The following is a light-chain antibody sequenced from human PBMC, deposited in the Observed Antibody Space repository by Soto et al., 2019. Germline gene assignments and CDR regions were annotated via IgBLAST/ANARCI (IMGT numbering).Light chain of an antibody. V-gene: IGKV3-11*01. Sequence: EIVLTQSPATLSLSPGERATLSCRASQSVGTFFALYQQKPGQAPRLLIYDASNRTTGIPPMFSGSGSGTDFTLTISSLEPEDFAVYYCQQCNNWPQWTFGQGTKVEIK. CDR2: DAS. CDR1: QSVGTF. J-gene: IGKJ1*01. CDR3: QQCNNWPQWT.